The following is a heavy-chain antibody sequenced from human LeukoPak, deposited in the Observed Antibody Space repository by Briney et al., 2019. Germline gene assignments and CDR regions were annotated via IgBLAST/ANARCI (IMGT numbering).Heavy chain of an antibody. Sequence: PSDTLSLTCVVYGGSFSGYFWSWIRQPPGKGLEWIGEITPSGSTNYSPSLKSRVSISIDTSKKKLSLRLTSVTAADSAVYYCASSFYYDSRDYWGQGTLVTVSS. CDR1: GGSFSGYF. J-gene: IGHJ4*02. CDR3: ASSFYYDSRDY. CDR2: ITPSGST. D-gene: IGHD3-22*01. V-gene: IGHV4-34*01.